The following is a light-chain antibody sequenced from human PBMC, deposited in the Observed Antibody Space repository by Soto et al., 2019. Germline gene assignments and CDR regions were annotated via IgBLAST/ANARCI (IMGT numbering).Light chain of an antibody. CDR1: QSISSW. J-gene: IGKJ1*01. CDR3: QQYNSYSGT. CDR2: DAS. Sequence: DIKMTQSPSTLSASVGDRVTITCRASQSISSWLAWYQQKPGKAPKVLIYDASSLESGVPSRFSGSGSGTEFTLTISSLQPDDFATYYCQQYNSYSGTFGQGTKVDIK. V-gene: IGKV1-5*01.